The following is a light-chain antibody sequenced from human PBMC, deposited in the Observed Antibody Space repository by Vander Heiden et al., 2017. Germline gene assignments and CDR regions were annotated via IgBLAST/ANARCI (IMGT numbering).Light chain of an antibody. CDR2: KAS. CDR1: QKISNW. V-gene: IGKV1-5*03. CDR3: QQYHSYPLT. J-gene: IGKJ4*01. Sequence: DIQMTQAPSTLSAFVGDRVSITCRASQKISNWLAWYQQKPGKVPKLLIHKASTLESGVPSRVSGSGSETEFTLIISNLQPDDSATYYCQQYHSYPLTCGGGTKVEI.